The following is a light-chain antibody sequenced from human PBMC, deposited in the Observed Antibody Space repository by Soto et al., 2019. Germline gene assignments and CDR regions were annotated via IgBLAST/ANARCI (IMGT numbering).Light chain of an antibody. Sequence: QLVLTQPASVSGSPGQSITISCTGTSSDGADYKDVSWYQQHPGKAPKLMIYEVTYRPSGVSNRFSGSKSGTTASLTISGLQAEDEAEYYCSSYTTSSTVFGTGTKVTVL. CDR3: SSYTTSSTV. CDR1: SSDGADYKD. CDR2: EVT. J-gene: IGLJ1*01. V-gene: IGLV2-14*01.